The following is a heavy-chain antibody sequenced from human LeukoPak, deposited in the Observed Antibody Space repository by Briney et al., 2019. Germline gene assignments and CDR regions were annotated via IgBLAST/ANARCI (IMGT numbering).Heavy chain of an antibody. J-gene: IGHJ3*02. CDR3: ARGHSSDAFDI. D-gene: IGHD2-15*01. CDR1: GFTFSSYG. Sequence: GRSLRLSCAASGFTFSSYGMHWVRQAPGKGLEWVAVISYHGINKYYADSVVGRFTISRDNSKNTLYLQMNSLRAEDTAVYYCARGHSSDAFDIWGQGTMVTVSS. CDR2: ISYHGINK. V-gene: IGHV3-30*03.